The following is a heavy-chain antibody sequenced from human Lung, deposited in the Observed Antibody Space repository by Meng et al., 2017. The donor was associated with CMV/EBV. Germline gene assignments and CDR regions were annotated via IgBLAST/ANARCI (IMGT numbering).Heavy chain of an antibody. Sequence: GEXXKISCAASGFTFSNYAMSWVRQAPGKGLEWVSDISGSGSRLYYADSVTGRFTISRDNSKNTLYLQMNSLRAEDTAVYYCAKTEYYDSSGYDKWGQGKXVNGAS. D-gene: IGHD3-22*01. CDR1: GFTFSNYA. CDR3: AKTEYYDSSGYDK. CDR2: ISGSGSRL. J-gene: IGHJ4*02. V-gene: IGHV3-23*01.